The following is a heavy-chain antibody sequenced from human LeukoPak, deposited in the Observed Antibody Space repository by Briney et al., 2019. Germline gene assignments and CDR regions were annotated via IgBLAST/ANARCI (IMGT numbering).Heavy chain of an antibody. D-gene: IGHD1-26*01. CDR2: IWYDGNNK. Sequence: PGRSLRLSCAAAGFTFSSYGMHWVRQAPGKGLEWVALIWYDGNNKYYADSVKGRFTISRDNSKNTLYLQMNSLRAEDTAVYYCARVGGTYYSDYWGQGTLVTVSS. CDR1: GFTFSSYG. V-gene: IGHV3-33*01. J-gene: IGHJ4*02. CDR3: ARVGGTYYSDY.